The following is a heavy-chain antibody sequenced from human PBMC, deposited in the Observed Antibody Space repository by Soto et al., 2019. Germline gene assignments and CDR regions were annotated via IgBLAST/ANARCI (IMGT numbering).Heavy chain of an antibody. V-gene: IGHV1-2*02. J-gene: IGHJ5*02. CDR1: GYTFTAYY. Sequence: QVQLVQSGAEVKRPGASVKVSCKPSGYTFTAYYLHWVRQAPGQGLEWMGWINPNSGGTNYAQMFQGRVTMTRDTSISTASMELSGLRSDDMAMYYCARTYDRSGQPSHYFDPGGKGTLVTVSS. D-gene: IGHD3-22*01. CDR2: INPNSGGT. CDR3: ARTYDRSGQPSHYFDP.